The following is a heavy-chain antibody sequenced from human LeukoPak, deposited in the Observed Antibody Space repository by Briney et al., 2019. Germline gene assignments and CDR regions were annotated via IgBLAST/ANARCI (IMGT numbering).Heavy chain of an antibody. CDR3: AARPPVIVAGPFDY. D-gene: IGHD5-12*01. Sequence: AGSLRRSYSASGFSFSDYWMHWVGQAPGKKLMWVSRINGDGSDTTYADSVKGRFTISRDNSKNTLYLQMTSLRAEDTAVYFCAARPPVIVAGPFDYWGQGILVIVSS. J-gene: IGHJ4*02. V-gene: IGHV3-74*01. CDR2: INGDGSDT. CDR1: GFSFSDYW.